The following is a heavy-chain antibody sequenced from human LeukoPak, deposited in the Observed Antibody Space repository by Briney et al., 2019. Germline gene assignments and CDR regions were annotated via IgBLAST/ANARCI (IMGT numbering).Heavy chain of an antibody. CDR3: ARGPYDFWSGYLLSDP. CDR1: GYTFTGYY. V-gene: IGHV1-2*02. CDR2: INPNSGGT. J-gene: IGHJ5*02. D-gene: IGHD3-3*01. Sequence: ASVKVSCKASGYTFTGYYMHWVRQAPGQGLEWMGCINPNSGGTNYAQKFQGRVTMTRDTSISTAYMELSRLGSDDTAVYYCARGPYDFWSGYLLSDPWGQGTLVTVSS.